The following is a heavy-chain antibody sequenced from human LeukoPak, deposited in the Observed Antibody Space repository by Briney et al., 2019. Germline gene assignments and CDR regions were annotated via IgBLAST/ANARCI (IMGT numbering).Heavy chain of an antibody. D-gene: IGHD6-13*01. Sequence: GRSLRLSCAASGFTFDDYAMHWVRQAPGKGLEWVSGISWNSGSIGYADSVKGRLTISRDNAKNSLYLQMNSLRAEDTALYYCAKDTDGAAAGTTWGHWGQGTLVTVSS. CDR2: ISWNSGSI. CDR3: AKDTDGAAAGTTWGH. CDR1: GFTFDDYA. J-gene: IGHJ4*02. V-gene: IGHV3-9*01.